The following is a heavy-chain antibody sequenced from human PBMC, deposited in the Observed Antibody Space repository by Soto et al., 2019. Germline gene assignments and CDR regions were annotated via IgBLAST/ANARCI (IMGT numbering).Heavy chain of an antibody. CDR3: TSDTFGLRDT. CDR1: GFPFSHYW. J-gene: IGHJ5*02. V-gene: IGHV3-74*01. D-gene: IGHD3-16*01. CDR2: INPAGTIT. Sequence: MQMVKSGGGSVQPGGSLRLSCAASGFPFSHYWMHWVRQTPGKGLVWVSRINPAGTITNYADSVEGRFTISRDNADSALFLRMNSLSAEDTAIYYCTSDTFGLRDTWGQGTLVTVSS.